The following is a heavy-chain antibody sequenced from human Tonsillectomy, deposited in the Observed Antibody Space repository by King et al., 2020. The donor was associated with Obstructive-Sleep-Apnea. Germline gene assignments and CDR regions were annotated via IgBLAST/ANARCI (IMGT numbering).Heavy chain of an antibody. D-gene: IGHD1-1*01. J-gene: IGHJ3*02. CDR1: DYSISSGYY. Sequence: QLQESGPGLVKPSETLSLTCTVSDYSISSGYYWGWIRQPPGKGLEWSGSIYHSGSTYYNLSLKSRVTISVDTSKNKFSLKLSSVTAADTAVYYCAGKKTNDAFDIWGQGTIITVSS. CDR3: AGKKTNDAFDI. CDR2: IYHSGST. V-gene: IGHV4-38-2*02.